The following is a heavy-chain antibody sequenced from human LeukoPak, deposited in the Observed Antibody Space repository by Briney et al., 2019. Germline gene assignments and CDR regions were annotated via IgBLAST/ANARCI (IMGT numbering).Heavy chain of an antibody. Sequence: ASVTVSFTASGYTFTSYYMHWVRHAHGPGKGRMGIIYPSGGSTSYSQKFQGRVTMTRDTSTSTVYMELSSLRSEDTGVYYCARDRAGQQWLLNDYWGQGTLVTVSS. J-gene: IGHJ4*02. V-gene: IGHV1-46*01. CDR3: ARDRAGQQWLLNDY. CDR2: IYPSGGST. CDR1: GYTFTSYY. D-gene: IGHD6-19*01.